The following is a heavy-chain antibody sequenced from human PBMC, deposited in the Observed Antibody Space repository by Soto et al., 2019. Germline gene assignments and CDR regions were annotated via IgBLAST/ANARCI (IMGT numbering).Heavy chain of an antibody. D-gene: IGHD3-22*01. J-gene: IGHJ4*02. CDR3: APHYPDSSGYFDH. Sequence: ASVKVSCKASGYIFTGNYMHWVRQAPGQGLEYMGWINPNNGATNYAQNFQGRVTMTWDTSISIGYMEVRRLRSDDTAVYYCAPHYPDSSGYFDHWGQGTLVTVSS. V-gene: IGHV1-2*02. CDR2: INPNNGAT. CDR1: GYIFTGNY.